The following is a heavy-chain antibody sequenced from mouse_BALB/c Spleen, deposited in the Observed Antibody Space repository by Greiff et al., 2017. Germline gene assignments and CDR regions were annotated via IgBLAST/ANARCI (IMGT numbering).Heavy chain of an antibody. CDR2: ISSGGST. CDR3: ARGVVATPFDS. V-gene: IGHV5-6-5*01. D-gene: IGHD1-1*01. J-gene: IGHJ2*01. CDR1: GFTFSSYA. Sequence: EVQLVESGGGLVKPGGSLKLSCAASGFTFSSYAMSWVRQTPEKRLEWVASISSGGSTYYPDSVKGRFTISRDNARNILYLQMSSLRSEDTAMYYCARGVVATPFDSWGESTTLTVSS.